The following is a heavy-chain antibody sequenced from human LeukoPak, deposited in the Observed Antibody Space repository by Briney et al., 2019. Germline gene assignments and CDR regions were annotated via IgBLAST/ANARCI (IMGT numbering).Heavy chain of an antibody. CDR2: ISGSGGST. D-gene: IGHD3-22*01. CDR1: GFTFNIYP. J-gene: IGHJ3*02. V-gene: IGHV3-23*01. Sequence: PGDSLRLSCVASGFTFNIYPMTWVRQAPGKGLEWVSGISGSGGSTFYADSVKGRFTISRDNSKNTVYLQMNSLRAEDTAVFYCAKARRQYYYETSGDAFDIWGQGTMVTVSS. CDR3: AKARRQYYYETSGDAFDI.